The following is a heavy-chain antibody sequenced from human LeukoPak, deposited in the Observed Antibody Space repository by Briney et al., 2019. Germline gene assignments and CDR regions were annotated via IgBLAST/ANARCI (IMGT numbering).Heavy chain of an antibody. D-gene: IGHD3-10*01. J-gene: IGHJ4*02. CDR3: ARHPRSGMVRRGGFDY. Sequence: SETLSLTCTVSGGSISSSSYYWGWIRQPPGKGLECIGSIYYSGSTYYNPSLKSRVTISVDTSKNQFSLKLSSVTAADTAVYYCARHPRSGMVRRGGFDYWGQGTLVTVSS. CDR2: IYYSGST. V-gene: IGHV4-39*01. CDR1: GGSISSSSYY.